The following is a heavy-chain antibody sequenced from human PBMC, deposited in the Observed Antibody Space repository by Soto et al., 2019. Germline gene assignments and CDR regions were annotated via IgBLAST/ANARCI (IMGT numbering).Heavy chain of an antibody. CDR3: ARHSGLVGNDY. CDR2: IYYSGST. J-gene: IGHJ4*02. D-gene: IGHD1-26*01. V-gene: IGHV4-39*01. CDR1: GGSISSGSYY. Sequence: SETLSLTCTVSGGSISSGSYYWGWIRQPPGKGLEWIGSIYYSGSTYYNPSLKSRVTISVDTSKNQFSLKLSSVTAADTAVYYCARHSGLVGNDYWGQGTLVTVSS.